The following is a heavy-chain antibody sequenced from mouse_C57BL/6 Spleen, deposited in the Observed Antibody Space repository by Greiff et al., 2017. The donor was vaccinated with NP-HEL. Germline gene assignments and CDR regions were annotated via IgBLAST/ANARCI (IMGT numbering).Heavy chain of an antibody. Sequence: QVQLKESGPELVKPGASVKISCKASGYAFSSSWMNWVKQRPGKGLEWIGRIYPGDGDTNYNGKFKGKATLTADKSSSTAYMQLSSLTSEDSAVYFCARSYDYDVYFDVWGTGTTVTVSS. CDR2: IYPGDGDT. CDR3: ARSYDYDVYFDV. J-gene: IGHJ1*03. V-gene: IGHV1-82*01. CDR1: GYAFSSSW. D-gene: IGHD2-4*01.